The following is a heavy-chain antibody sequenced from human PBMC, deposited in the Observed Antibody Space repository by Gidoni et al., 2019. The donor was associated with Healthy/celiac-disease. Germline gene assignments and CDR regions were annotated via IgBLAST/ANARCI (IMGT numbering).Heavy chain of an antibody. Sequence: QVTLKESGPVLVTPTETLTLTCTVSGFSLSNARMGVSWIRQPPGKALEWLAHIFSNDEKSYSTSLKSRLTISKDTSKSQVVLTMTNMDPVDTATYYCARIRIAAAGGFDYWGQGTLVTVSS. CDR3: ARIRIAAAGGFDY. V-gene: IGHV2-26*01. D-gene: IGHD6-13*01. CDR1: GFSLSNARMG. CDR2: IFSNDEK. J-gene: IGHJ4*02.